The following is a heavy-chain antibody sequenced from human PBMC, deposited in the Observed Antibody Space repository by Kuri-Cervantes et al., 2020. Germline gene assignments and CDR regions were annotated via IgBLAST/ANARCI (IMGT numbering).Heavy chain of an antibody. CDR3: ASFRGGYSYGPRGSYYYYGMDV. J-gene: IGHJ6*02. D-gene: IGHD5-18*01. V-gene: IGHV3-23*01. CDR1: GFTFSSYA. CDR2: ISGSGGST. Sequence: GESLKISCAASGFTFSSYAMSWVRQAPGKGLEWVSAISGSGGSTYYADSVKGRFTISRDNAKNSLYLQMNSLRAEDTAVYYCASFRGGYSYGPRGSYYYYGMDVWGQGTTVTVSS.